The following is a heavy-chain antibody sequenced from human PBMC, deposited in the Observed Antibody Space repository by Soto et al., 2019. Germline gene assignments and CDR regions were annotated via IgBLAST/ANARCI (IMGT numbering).Heavy chain of an antibody. D-gene: IGHD1-26*01. CDR3: AKDLVGATTDDAFDI. CDR2: ISYDGSNK. Sequence: GGSLRLSCAASGFTFSSYGMHWVRQAPGKGLEWVAVISYDGSNKYYADSVKGRFTISRDNSKNTLYLQMNSLRAEDTAVYYYAKDLVGATTDDAFDIWGQGTMVTVSS. J-gene: IGHJ3*02. V-gene: IGHV3-30*18. CDR1: GFTFSSYG.